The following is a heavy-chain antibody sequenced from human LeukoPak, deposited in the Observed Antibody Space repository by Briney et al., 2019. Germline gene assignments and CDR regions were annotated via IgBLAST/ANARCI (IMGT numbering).Heavy chain of an antibody. CDR3: AKDAEINYYYYGMDV. CDR2: ISGDGGST. Sequence: GGSLRLSCAASGFTFDDFAMHWVRQAPGKGLEWVSLISGDGGSTYYADSVKGRFTTSRDNSKNSLYLQMNSLRTEGTALYYCAKDAEINYYYYGMDVWGQGTTVTVSS. J-gene: IGHJ6*02. CDR1: GFTFDDFA. V-gene: IGHV3-43*02.